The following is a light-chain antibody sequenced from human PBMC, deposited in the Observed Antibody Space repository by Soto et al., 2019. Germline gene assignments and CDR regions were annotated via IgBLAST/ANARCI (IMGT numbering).Light chain of an antibody. CDR2: EVR. CDR1: SRDVGGYNY. V-gene: IGLV2-14*01. J-gene: IGLJ1*01. Sequence: QSVLTQPASVSGSPGQSITISCTGTSRDVGGYNYVSWHQHHPGKAPKLLISEVRNWPSGISNRFSGSKSGNTATLTISGLQADDEADYYCSSYAISSTPIYVFGTGTKVTVL. CDR3: SSYAISSTPIYV.